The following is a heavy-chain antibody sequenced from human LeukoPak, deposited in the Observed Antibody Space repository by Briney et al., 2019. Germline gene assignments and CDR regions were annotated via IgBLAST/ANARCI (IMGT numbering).Heavy chain of an antibody. D-gene: IGHD3-16*01. Sequence: PGGSLRLSCEASGFTFTNAWMNWVRQAPGKGLEWVANIKEDGSEKFYVDSVKGRFTISRDNAKNSLYLQMKSLRAEDTAVYYRAREGGGAFDIWGQGTVVIVSS. V-gene: IGHV3-7*01. CDR3: AREGGGAFDI. CDR1: GFTFTNAW. CDR2: IKEDGSEK. J-gene: IGHJ3*02.